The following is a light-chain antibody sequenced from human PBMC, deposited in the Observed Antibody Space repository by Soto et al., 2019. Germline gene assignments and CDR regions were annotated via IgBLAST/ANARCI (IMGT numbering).Light chain of an antibody. Sequence: DIQMTQSPSSLSASIGDRVTITCRSGRNIANYLNWYQQKPGTAPRLLIYTASRLQSGVPSRFSGSGSGTDFTLTVNSLQPEDIATHYCQQAYSTPYTFGQGTKLEIK. V-gene: IGKV1-39*01. CDR1: RNIANY. CDR3: QQAYSTPYT. J-gene: IGKJ2*01. CDR2: TAS.